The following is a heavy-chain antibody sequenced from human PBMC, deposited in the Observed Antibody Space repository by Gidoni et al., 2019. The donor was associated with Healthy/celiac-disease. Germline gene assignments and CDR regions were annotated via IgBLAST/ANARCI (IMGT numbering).Heavy chain of an antibody. D-gene: IGHD4-17*01. V-gene: IGHV4-30-4*01. CDR1: GGSISSGDYY. J-gene: IGHJ5*02. CDR3: ARVAEQITVTTPVHWFDP. CDR2: IYYSGST. Sequence: QVQLQESGPGLVKPSQTLSLTCTVSGGSISSGDYYWSWIRQPPGKGLEWIGYIYYSGSTYYNPSLKSRVTISVDTSKNQFSLKLSSVTAADTAVYYCARVAEQITVTTPVHWFDPWGQGTLVTVSS.